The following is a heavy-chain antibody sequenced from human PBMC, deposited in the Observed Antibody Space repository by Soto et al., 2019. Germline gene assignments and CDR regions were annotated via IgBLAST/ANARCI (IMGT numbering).Heavy chain of an antibody. CDR2: IFHTGTT. D-gene: IGHD3-22*01. CDR3: TTEAYDNSGSLAFDI. Sequence: SETLSLTCTVSGGSITNYYYSWIRQPPGKGLEWIGYIFHTGTTSYNPSLKSRVALSVDTSQSQFSLKLNSVTAADTAVYYCTTEAYDNSGSLAFDIWGPGTLVTVSS. J-gene: IGHJ3*02. CDR1: GGSITNYY. V-gene: IGHV4-59*08.